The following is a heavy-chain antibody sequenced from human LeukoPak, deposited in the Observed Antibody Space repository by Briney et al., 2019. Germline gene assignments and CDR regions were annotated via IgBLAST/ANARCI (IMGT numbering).Heavy chain of an antibody. J-gene: IGHJ4*02. CDR2: IYSTGST. D-gene: IGHD3-3*01. V-gene: IGHV4-59*08. CDR3: AKTVFLSGWHFDY. Sequence: SETLSLTCTVSAGSLNTYYWSWIRQPPGKGLEWIGYIYSTGSTNHNPSLKSRVTISVDTSKNQFSLKLSSVTAADTAVYYCAKTVFLSGWHFDYWGQGTLVTVSS. CDR1: AGSLNTYY.